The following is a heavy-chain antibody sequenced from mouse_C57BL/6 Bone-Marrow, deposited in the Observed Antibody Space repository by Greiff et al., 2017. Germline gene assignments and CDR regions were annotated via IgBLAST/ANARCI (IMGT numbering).Heavy chain of an antibody. D-gene: IGHD2-12*01. CDR1: GFNIKNTY. CDR3: ARILLYDYFYYAMDY. CDR2: LDPANGNT. Sequence: VQLQQSVAELVRPGASVKLSCTASGFNIKNTYMHWVKQRPEQGLEWIGRLDPANGNTKYAPKFQGKATITANTSSNTAYLQLSSLTSEDTAIYYCARILLYDYFYYAMDYWGQGTSVTVSS. V-gene: IGHV14-3*01. J-gene: IGHJ4*01.